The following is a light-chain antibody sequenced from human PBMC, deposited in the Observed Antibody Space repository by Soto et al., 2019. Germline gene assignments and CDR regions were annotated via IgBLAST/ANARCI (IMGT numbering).Light chain of an antibody. J-gene: IGLJ2*01. V-gene: IGLV2-14*01. CDR1: SSDVGGYNY. CDR3: SSYTTSGSLV. CDR2: DVS. Sequence: QSVLTQPASVSGSPGQSITISCTGTSSDVGGYNYVSWYQQHPGKAPKLMIYDVSNRPSGVSNRFSGSKSGNTASLTISGLQAEDEADYYCSSYTTSGSLVFGGGTQLPVL.